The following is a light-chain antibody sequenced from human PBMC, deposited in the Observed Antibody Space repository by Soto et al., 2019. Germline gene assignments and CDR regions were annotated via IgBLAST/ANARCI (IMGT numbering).Light chain of an antibody. V-gene: IGKV3-15*01. CDR3: QQYNNWWT. Sequence: EIVMTQSPATLSVSPGERATLSCRASQSVSSNLAWYQQKPGQAPRLLIYGASTRATGIPARFSGSGSGTEFTLTISRLQSEDFAVYYCQQYNNWWTVGQGTKVEIK. CDR2: GAS. J-gene: IGKJ1*01. CDR1: QSVSSN.